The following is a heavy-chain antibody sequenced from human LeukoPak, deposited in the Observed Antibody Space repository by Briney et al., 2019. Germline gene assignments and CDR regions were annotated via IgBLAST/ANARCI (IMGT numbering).Heavy chain of an antibody. CDR2: ISSSSSYI. Sequence: GGSLRLSCAASGFTFSSYSMNWVRQAPGKGPEWVSSISSSSSYIYYADSVKGRFTISRDNAKNSLYLQVNSLRAEDTAVYYCARAGRRGSGFDPWGQGTLVTVSS. J-gene: IGHJ5*02. CDR1: GFTFSSYS. D-gene: IGHD3-10*01. V-gene: IGHV3-21*01. CDR3: ARAGRRGSGFDP.